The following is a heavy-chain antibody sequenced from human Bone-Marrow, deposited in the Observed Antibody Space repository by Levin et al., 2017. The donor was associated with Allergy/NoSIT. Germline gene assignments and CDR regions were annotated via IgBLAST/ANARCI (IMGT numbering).Heavy chain of an antibody. V-gene: IGHV3-33*01. J-gene: IGHJ3*02. CDR3: ARSPLGGDAFDI. Sequence: PGGSLRLSCAASGFTFSSYGMHWVRQAPGKGLEWVAVIWYDGSNKYYADSVKGRFTISRDNSKNTLYLQMNSLRAEDTAVYYCARSPLGGDAFDIWGQGTMVTVSS. CDR1: GFTFSSYG. CDR2: IWYDGSNK. D-gene: IGHD7-27*01.